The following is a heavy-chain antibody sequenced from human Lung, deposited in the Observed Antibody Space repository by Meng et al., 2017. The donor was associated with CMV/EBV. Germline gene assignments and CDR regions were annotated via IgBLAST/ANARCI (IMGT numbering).Heavy chain of an antibody. CDR2: INPNSGDS. CDR1: GYTFTGYY. J-gene: IGHJ4*02. CDR3: VHGGIVMVPPVNNIRD. Sequence: SXXVSXXASGYTFTGYYIHWVRQAPGQGLEWMGWINPNSGDSNYAQKFQGRVTMTRDTSINTAYMEVSRLRSVDTAMYYCVHGGIVMVPPVNNIRDWGQGTXVTVSS. D-gene: IGHD2-15*01. V-gene: IGHV1-2*02.